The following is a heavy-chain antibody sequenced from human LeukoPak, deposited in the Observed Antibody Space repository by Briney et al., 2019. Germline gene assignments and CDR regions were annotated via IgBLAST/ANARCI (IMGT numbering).Heavy chain of an antibody. CDR3: ARNPRVVANAFDI. CDR2: IYYSGST. CDR1: GGSTSSYY. D-gene: IGHD2-2*01. V-gene: IGHV4-59*01. Sequence: PSETLSLTCTVSGGSTSSYYWSWIRQPPGKGLEWIGYIYYSGSTNYNPSLKSRVTISVDTSKNQFSLKLSSVTAADTAVYYCARNPRVVANAFDIWGQGTMVTVSS. J-gene: IGHJ3*02.